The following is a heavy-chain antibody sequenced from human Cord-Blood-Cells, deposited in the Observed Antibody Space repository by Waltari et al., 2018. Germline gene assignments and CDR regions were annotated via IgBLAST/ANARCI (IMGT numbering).Heavy chain of an antibody. CDR3: ASSPGIAASGTGVGGY. Sequence: VQLLQSAAEVKKPGASGKVPCKVSGYTLTELSMHWVRQAPGKGREWMGGFDPEDGETIYAQKFQGRVTMTEDTSTDTAYMELSSLRSEDTAVYYCASSPGIAASGTGVGGYWGQGTLVTVSS. J-gene: IGHJ4*02. CDR1: GYTLTELS. CDR2: FDPEDGET. D-gene: IGHD6-13*01. V-gene: IGHV1-24*01.